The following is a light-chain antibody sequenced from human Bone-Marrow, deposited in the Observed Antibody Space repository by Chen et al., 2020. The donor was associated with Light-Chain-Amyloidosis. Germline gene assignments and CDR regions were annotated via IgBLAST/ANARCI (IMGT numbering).Light chain of an antibody. J-gene: IGLJ1*01. CDR1: SSDVVGYDL. CDR2: EGN. CDR3: CSHAGSSIPYV. V-gene: IGLV2-23*01. Sequence: QSALNQPASVSGSRGQSITISCTGRSSDVVGYDLVSWYQQPPGKAPNLILFEGNKRPSGFSNRFSGSKSGNTASLTISGLWAEDEADYYCCSHAGSSIPYVIGTGTKVTVL.